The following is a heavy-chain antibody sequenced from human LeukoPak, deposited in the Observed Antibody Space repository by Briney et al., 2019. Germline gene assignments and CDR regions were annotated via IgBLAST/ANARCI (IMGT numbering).Heavy chain of an antibody. Sequence: GGSLRLSCAASGFTVSSNYMSWVRQAPGKGLEWVSVIYSGGSTYYADSVKGRFTISRDNSKNTLYLQMNSLRAEDTAVYYCAHSSGWYPYYFDYWGQGTLVTVSS. CDR2: IYSGGST. J-gene: IGHJ4*02. V-gene: IGHV3-53*01. CDR3: AHSSGWYPYYFDY. CDR1: GFTVSSNY. D-gene: IGHD6-19*01.